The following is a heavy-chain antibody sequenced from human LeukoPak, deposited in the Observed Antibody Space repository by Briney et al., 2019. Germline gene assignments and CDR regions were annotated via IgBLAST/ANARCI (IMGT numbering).Heavy chain of an antibody. CDR1: GFIFSDYS. J-gene: IGHJ3*02. V-gene: IGHV3-48*01. CDR3: ARDTRPLDAFDI. Sequence: GGSLRLSCAASGFIFSDYSMNWVRQAPGKGLECLSYISSNSKTIWYADSVKGRFTVSRDNSKNTLYLQMNSLRAEDTAVYYCARDTRPLDAFDIWGQGTMVTVSS. CDR2: ISSNSKTI.